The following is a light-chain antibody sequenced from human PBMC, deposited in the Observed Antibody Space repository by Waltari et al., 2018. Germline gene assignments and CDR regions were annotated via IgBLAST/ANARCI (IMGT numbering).Light chain of an antibody. CDR1: TSDADGYIR. V-gene: IGLV2-8*01. J-gene: IGLJ1*01. CDR3: YSSTGANNYV. Sequence: QSALTQPPSASGSPGQSVTISCSGITSDADGYIRFAWYQLHPGNAPKLTLFEPPQRPLGVPDRFSGEMFGNTASLTISGLQVEDEAEYYCYSSTGANNYVFGTGTKVTVL. CDR2: EPP.